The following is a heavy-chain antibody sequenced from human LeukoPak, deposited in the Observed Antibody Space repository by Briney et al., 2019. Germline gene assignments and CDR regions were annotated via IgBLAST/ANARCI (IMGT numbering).Heavy chain of an antibody. D-gene: IGHD1-26*01. CDR1: GFTFGDYA. J-gene: IGHJ4*02. Sequence: GGSLRLSCTASGFTFGDYAMSWVRQAPGKGLVWVGFIRSKAYGGTTEYAASVKGRFTISRDDSKSIAYLQMNSLKTEDTAVYYCTSEGAGVFDYWGQGTLVTVSS. CDR3: TSEGAGVFDY. CDR2: IRSKAYGGTT. V-gene: IGHV3-49*04.